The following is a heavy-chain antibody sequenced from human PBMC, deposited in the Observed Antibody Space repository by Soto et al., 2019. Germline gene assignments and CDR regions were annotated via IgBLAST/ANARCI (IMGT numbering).Heavy chain of an antibody. Sequence: PVGSLRLSCAASGFTFSSYAMHWVRQAPGKGLEWVAVISYDGSNKYYADSVKGRFTISRDNSKNTLYLQMNSLRAEDTAVYYCARGGWLQLLRTTAYSGQATLVTVYS. V-gene: IGHV3-30-3*01. CDR1: GFTFSSYA. D-gene: IGHD5-12*01. J-gene: IGHJ4*02. CDR2: ISYDGSNK. CDR3: ARGGWLQLLRTTAY.